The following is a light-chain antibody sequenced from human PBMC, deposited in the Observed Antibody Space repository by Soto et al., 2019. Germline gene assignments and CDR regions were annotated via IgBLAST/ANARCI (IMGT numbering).Light chain of an antibody. CDR1: SSDVGSYNL. CDR2: EGS. V-gene: IGLV2-23*01. J-gene: IGLJ3*02. Sequence: QSALTQPASVSGSPGQSITISCTGTSSDVGSYNLVSWYQQHPGKAPKLMIYEGSKRPSGVSNRFSGSKSGNTASLIISGLQAEDEADYYCCSYAGSSTYVFGGGTKVTVL. CDR3: CSYAGSSTYV.